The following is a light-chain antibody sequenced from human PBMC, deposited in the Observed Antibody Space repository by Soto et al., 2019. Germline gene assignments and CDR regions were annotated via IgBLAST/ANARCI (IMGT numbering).Light chain of an antibody. J-gene: IGLJ1*01. CDR1: SSDIGNYDY. Sequence: QSALTQPASVSGSPGQSITISCTGTSSDIGNYDYVSWYQQHPGKAPKLMISEVSNRPSGVSNRFSGSKSGNTASLTISALQTEDEADYYCSSYRSTSSYVFGTGTKVTVL. CDR2: EVS. CDR3: SSYRSTSSYV. V-gene: IGLV2-14*01.